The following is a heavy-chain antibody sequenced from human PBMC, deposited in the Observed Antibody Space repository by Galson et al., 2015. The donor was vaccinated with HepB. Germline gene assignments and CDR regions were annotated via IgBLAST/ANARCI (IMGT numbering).Heavy chain of an antibody. V-gene: IGHV3-33*01. J-gene: IGHJ6*02. CDR3: ARANTVTTFSVSYYYGMDV. Sequence: SLRLSCAASGFTFSSYGMHWVRQAPGKGLEWVAVIWYDGSNKYYADSVKGRFTISRDNSKNTLYLQMNSLRAEDTAVYYCARANTVTTFSVSYYYGMDVWGQGTTVTVSS. D-gene: IGHD4-11*01. CDR2: IWYDGSNK. CDR1: GFTFSSYG.